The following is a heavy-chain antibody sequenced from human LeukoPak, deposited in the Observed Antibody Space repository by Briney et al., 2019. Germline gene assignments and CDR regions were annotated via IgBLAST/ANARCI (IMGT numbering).Heavy chain of an antibody. J-gene: IGHJ3*02. Sequence: ASVKVSCKASGYTFTSYGISWVRQAPGQGLEWMGWMNPNSGNTGYAQKFQGRVTITRNTSISTAYMELSSLRSEDTAVYYCAIMGGYSGYTLHDAFDIWGQGTMVTVSS. V-gene: IGHV1-8*03. D-gene: IGHD5-12*01. CDR1: GYTFTSYG. CDR2: MNPNSGNT. CDR3: AIMGGYSGYTLHDAFDI.